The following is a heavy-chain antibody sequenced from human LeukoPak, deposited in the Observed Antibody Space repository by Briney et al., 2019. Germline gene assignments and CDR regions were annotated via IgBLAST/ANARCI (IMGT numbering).Heavy chain of an antibody. J-gene: IGHJ4*02. V-gene: IGHV3-30*02. Sequence: PGGSLRLSCAASGFTFSSSGMHWGRQAPGKGLEWVAFIRYDGSNKYYADSVKGRFTISRDNSKNTLYLQMTSLRAEDTAVYYCAKSPSTGVVVPAVIQLYFDYWGQGTLVTVSS. CDR3: AKSPSTGVVVPAVIQLYFDY. CDR1: GFTFSSSG. D-gene: IGHD2-2*01. CDR2: IRYDGSNK.